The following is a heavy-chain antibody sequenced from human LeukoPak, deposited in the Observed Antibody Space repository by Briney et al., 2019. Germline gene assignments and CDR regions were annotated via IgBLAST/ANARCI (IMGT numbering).Heavy chain of an antibody. J-gene: IGHJ6*02. CDR3: ARVDGDFWSPLVPHYGMDV. D-gene: IGHD3-3*01. CDR1: GFTFSSYS. CDR2: ISSSSSTI. V-gene: IGHV3-48*01. Sequence: RTGGSLRLSCAASGFTFSSYSMNWVRQAPGKGLEWVSYISSSSSTIYYADSVKGRFTISRDNAKNSLYLQMNSLRAEDTAVYYCARVDGDFWSPLVPHYGMDVWGQGTTVTVSS.